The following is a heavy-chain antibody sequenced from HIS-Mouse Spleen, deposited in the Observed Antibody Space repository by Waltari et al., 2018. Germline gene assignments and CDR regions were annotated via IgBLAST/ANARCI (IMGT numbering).Heavy chain of an antibody. J-gene: IGHJ1*01. CDR2: INHSGSA. CDR1: GGSFSGYY. V-gene: IGHV4-34*01. D-gene: IGHD6-13*01. Sequence: QVQLQQWGAGLLKPSETLSLTCAVYGGSFSGYYWSWIRQPPGKGLEWIGEINHSGSANYNPSLKGRVTISVDTSKNQFSLKLSSVTAADTAVYYCANGKIAAAGTGYFQHWGQGTLVTVSS. CDR3: ANGKIAAAGTGYFQH.